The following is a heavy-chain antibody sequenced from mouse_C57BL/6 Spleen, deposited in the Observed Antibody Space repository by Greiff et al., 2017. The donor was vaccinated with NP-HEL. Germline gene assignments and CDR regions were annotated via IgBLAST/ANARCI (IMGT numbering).Heavy chain of an antibody. CDR3: ARSIYYDYDGGGYAMDY. CDR2: IYPRSGNT. CDR1: GYTFTSYG. Sequence: VQLQQSGAELARPGASVKLSCKASGYTFTSYGISWVKQRTGQGLEWIGEIYPRSGNTYYNEKFKGKATLTADKSSSTAYMELRSLTSEDSAVYCCARSIYYDYDGGGYAMDYWGQGTSVTVSS. V-gene: IGHV1-81*01. J-gene: IGHJ4*01. D-gene: IGHD2-4*01.